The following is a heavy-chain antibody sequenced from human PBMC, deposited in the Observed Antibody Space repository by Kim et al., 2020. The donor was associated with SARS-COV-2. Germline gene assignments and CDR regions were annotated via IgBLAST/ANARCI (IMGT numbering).Heavy chain of an antibody. V-gene: IGHV3-9*01. D-gene: IGHD2-2*01. CDR2: ISWNSGSI. CDR3: AKDLFCCSSTFGYGMDV. Sequence: GGSLRLSCAASGFTFDDYAMHWVRQAPGKGLEWVSGISWNSGSIGYADSVKGRFTISRDNAKNSLYLQMNSLRAEDTALYYCAKDLFCCSSTFGYGMDVWGQGTTVTVSS. CDR1: GFTFDDYA. J-gene: IGHJ6*02.